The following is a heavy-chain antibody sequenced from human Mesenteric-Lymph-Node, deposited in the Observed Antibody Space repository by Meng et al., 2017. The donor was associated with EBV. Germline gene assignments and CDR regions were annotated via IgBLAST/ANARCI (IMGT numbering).Heavy chain of an antibody. D-gene: IGHD3-10*01. Sequence: HVQLQQGGAGLLKPSETLSLTCAVYGGYFSGYYWSWIRQPPGKGLEWIGEINHSGSTNYNPSLKSRVTISVDPSKNQFSLKVNSVTAADSAVYYCARDFGYGSGLFDNWGRGTLVTVSS. CDR2: INHSGST. J-gene: IGHJ4*02. CDR1: GGYFSGYY. V-gene: IGHV4-34*01. CDR3: ARDFGYGSGLFDN.